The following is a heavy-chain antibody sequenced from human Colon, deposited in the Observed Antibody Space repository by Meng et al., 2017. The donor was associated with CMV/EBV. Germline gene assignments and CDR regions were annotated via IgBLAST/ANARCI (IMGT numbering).Heavy chain of an antibody. D-gene: IGHD3-10*01. CDR1: FTHYA. Sequence: FTHYAVSWVRQAPGRGLEWVSGISGSGANAFHADSLRGRFTISRDNSKNTVYLQMSSLRADDTAVYYCATSPQPSGGSYWDYYFDNWGQGTLVTVSS. V-gene: IGHV3-23*01. CDR3: ATSPQPSGGSYWDYYFDN. J-gene: IGHJ4*02. CDR2: ISGSGANA.